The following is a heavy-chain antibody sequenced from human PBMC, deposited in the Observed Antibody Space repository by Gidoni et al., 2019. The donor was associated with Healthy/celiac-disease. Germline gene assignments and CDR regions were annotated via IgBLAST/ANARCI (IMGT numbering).Heavy chain of an antibody. CDR3: AKSLVVVGSYFAFDI. J-gene: IGHJ3*02. CDR1: GFTFRSYA. V-gene: IGHV3-23*01. D-gene: IGHD3-10*01. CDR2: SSGSGGRT. Sequence: EVQLLESGGGLVHPGCSLRLSCAASGFTFRSYAMSWVGQVPGKGLEWVSDSSGSGGRTYYADCMKGRFTISRDNSKNTLYLQMNRLRAEDTAGYYCAKSLVVVGSYFAFDIWGQGTMVTVSS.